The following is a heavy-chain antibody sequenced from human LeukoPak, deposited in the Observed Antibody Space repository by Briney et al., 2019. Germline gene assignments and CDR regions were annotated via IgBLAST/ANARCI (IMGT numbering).Heavy chain of an antibody. CDR3: AKDQAGYNFWSDS. CDR2: ISYDGGNK. CDR1: GFTFSTYG. V-gene: IGHV3-33*06. J-gene: IGHJ4*02. Sequence: PGGSLRLSCAASGFTFSTYGMHWVRQAPGKGLEWVAVISYDGGNKYYADSVKGRFTISRDNSKNTLYLQMNSLRAEDTAVYYCAKDQAGYNFWSDSWGQGTLVTVSS. D-gene: IGHD3-3*01.